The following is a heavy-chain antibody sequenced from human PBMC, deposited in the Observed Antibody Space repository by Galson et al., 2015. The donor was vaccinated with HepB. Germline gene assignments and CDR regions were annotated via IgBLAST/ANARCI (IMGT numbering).Heavy chain of an antibody. Sequence: SLRLSCAASGFTFSNYAMSWIRQAPGKGLEWVSAISGSGGSTYYADSVKGRFTISRDISKNTLYLQMNSLRAEDTAVYYCATGGGHTPMGAVFDYWGQGTLVTVSS. CDR1: GFTFSNYA. J-gene: IGHJ4*02. CDR2: ISGSGGST. CDR3: ATGGGHTPMGAVFDY. V-gene: IGHV3-23*01. D-gene: IGHD5-18*01.